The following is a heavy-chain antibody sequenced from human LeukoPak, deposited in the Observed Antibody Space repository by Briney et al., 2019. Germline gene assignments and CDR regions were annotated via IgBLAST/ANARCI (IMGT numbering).Heavy chain of an antibody. CDR1: GYTFSNYA. J-gene: IGHJ4*02. CDR2: INAGNGNT. D-gene: IGHD1-14*01. V-gene: IGHV1-3*03. Sequence: ASVKVSCKASGYTFSNYAVLWVRQAPGQRLEWMGWINAGNGNTKYSQDFQGRVSITRDTSASTAYMELGSLRAEDTAVYYCAKDRRTFSHTNRGVFDYWGQGTLVTVSS. CDR3: AKDRRTFSHTNRGVFDY.